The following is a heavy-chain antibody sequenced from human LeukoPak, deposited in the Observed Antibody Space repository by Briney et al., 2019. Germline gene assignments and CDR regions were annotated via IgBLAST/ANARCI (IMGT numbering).Heavy chain of an antibody. CDR2: IYYSGST. J-gene: IGHJ4*02. Sequence: PSETLSLTCTVSGGSISSYYWSWIRQPPGKGLEWIGYIYYSGSTNYNPSLKSRVTISVDTSKNQFSLKLSSVTAADTAVYYCARNAYYDFWSGPTHFDYWGQGTLVTVSS. CDR3: ARNAYYDFWSGPTHFDY. CDR1: GGSISSYY. D-gene: IGHD3-3*01. V-gene: IGHV4-59*08.